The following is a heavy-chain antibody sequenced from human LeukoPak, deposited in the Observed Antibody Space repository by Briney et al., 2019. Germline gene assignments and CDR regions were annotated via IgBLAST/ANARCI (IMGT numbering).Heavy chain of an antibody. CDR3: ARLIPGAVGREFDS. J-gene: IGHJ4*02. V-gene: IGHV4-59*08. D-gene: IGHD2-2*01. CDR1: GGSISSYY. Sequence: KPSETLSLTCTVSGGSISSYYWSWIRQPPGKGLEWIGYIYYSGSTSYNPSLKSRVTISVDTSNNQFSLKLTSVTAADTAVYYCARLIPGAVGREFDSWGQGTLVTVSS. CDR2: IYYSGST.